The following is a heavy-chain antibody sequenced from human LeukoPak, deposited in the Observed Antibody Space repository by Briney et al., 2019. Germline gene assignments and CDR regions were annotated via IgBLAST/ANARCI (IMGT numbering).Heavy chain of an antibody. CDR1: GFTFSSYW. V-gene: IGHV3-7*05. CDR2: IREDGSEK. CDR3: GRGGGASDY. Sequence: PGGSLRLSCAASGFTFSSYWMSWVRQAPGKGLEWVANIREDGSEKYYVDSEKGRFTISRDNAKNSLYLQMNSLRAEDTAVYYCGRGGGASDYWGQGTLVTVSS. J-gene: IGHJ4*02. D-gene: IGHD3-16*01.